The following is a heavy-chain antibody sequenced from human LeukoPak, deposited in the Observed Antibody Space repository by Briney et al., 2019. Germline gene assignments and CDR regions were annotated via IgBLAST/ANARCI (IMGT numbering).Heavy chain of an antibody. CDR2: ISGSGGST. Sequence: GGSLRLSCAASGFTFSSYAMSWVRQAPGKGLEWVSAISGSGGSTYYADSVKGRFTISRGNSRNTLYLQMNSLRAEDTAVYYCAKNSGSYDLHYWGQGTLVTVSS. V-gene: IGHV3-23*01. J-gene: IGHJ4*02. D-gene: IGHD1-26*01. CDR1: GFTFSSYA. CDR3: AKNSGSYDLHY.